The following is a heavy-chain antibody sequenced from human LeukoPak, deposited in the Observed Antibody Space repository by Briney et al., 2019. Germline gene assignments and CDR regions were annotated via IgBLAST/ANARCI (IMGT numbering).Heavy chain of an antibody. CDR3: ATPGGYSSGWYPYQIDY. J-gene: IGHJ4*02. CDR1: GFKFSSYS. D-gene: IGHD6-19*01. CDR2: ISSSSSYI. V-gene: IGHV3-21*01. Sequence: GGSLRLSCAASGFKFSSYSMKWVRQAPGKGLEWVSFISSSSSYIYYADSVKGRFTISRDNSKNTLYLQMNSLRAEDTAVYYCATPGGYSSGWYPYQIDYWGQGTLVTVSS.